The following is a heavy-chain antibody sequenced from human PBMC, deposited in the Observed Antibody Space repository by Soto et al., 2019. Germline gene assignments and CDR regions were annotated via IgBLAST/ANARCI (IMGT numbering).Heavy chain of an antibody. Sequence: GGSLRLSCAASGFTFSSYGMHWVRQAPGKGLEWVAVISYDGSNKYYADSVKGRFTISRENSKNTLYLQMNSLSAEDTAVYYCAKDLGYCTNGVCYSSDYFDYWGQGTLVTVSS. CDR3: AKDLGYCTNGVCYSSDYFDY. V-gene: IGHV3-30*18. CDR2: ISYDGSNK. CDR1: GFTFSSYG. J-gene: IGHJ4*02. D-gene: IGHD2-8*01.